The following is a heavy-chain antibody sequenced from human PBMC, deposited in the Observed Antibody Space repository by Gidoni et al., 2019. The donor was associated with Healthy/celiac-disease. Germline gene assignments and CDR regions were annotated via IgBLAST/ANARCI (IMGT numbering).Heavy chain of an antibody. D-gene: IGHD3-3*01. J-gene: IGHJ6*04. CDR1: GGSISRNSYY. V-gene: IGHV4-39*01. Sequence: QLQLHESGPGLVKPSETLSLTFTVSGGSISRNSYYWGWIRQPPGQGLEWIGSIYYRGSTYYNPSLKSRVTISVDTSKNQFFLKLSCVTAEDTAVYYCARRKHDFWSVPSPHGMDVWGKGTTVTVS. CDR3: ARRKHDFWSVPSPHGMDV. CDR2: IYYRGST.